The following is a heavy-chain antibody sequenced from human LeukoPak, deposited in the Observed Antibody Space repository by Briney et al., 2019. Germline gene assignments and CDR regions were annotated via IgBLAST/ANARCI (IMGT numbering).Heavy chain of an antibody. CDR2: ISHRGRT. V-gene: IGHV4-34*01. J-gene: IGHJ4*02. Sequence: PSETLSLTCAVYDGSVSGYYWSWIRQPPEKGLEWIGEISHRGRTHYTPSLQSRVTMSVDTSKNQFALNLNSVTAADTAVYYCARVPLRFLEPFDYWGQGILVTVSS. CDR3: ARVPLRFLEPFDY. CDR1: DGSVSGYY. D-gene: IGHD3-3*01.